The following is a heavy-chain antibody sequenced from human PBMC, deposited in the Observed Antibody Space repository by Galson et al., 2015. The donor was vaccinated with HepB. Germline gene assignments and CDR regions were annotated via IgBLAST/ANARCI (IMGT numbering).Heavy chain of an antibody. V-gene: IGHV1-18*01. D-gene: IGHD5-12*01. J-gene: IGHJ4*02. CDR2: ISAYNGNT. CDR1: GYTFTSYG. CDR3: ARDICVMDIVATMDCFFDY. Sequence: SVKVSCKASGYTFTSYGISWVRQAPGQGLEWMGWISAYNGNTNYAQKLQGRVTMTTDTSTSTAYMELRSLRSDDTAVYYCARDICVMDIVATMDCFFDYWGQGTLVTVSS.